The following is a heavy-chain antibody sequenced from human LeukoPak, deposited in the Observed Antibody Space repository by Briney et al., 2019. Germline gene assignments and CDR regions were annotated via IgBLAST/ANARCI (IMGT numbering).Heavy chain of an antibody. Sequence: TGGSLRLSCAASGFAFSNYAMSWVRQTPGKGLEWVSVIYSGGSTYYADSVKGRFAISRDNSKNTLYLQMNSLRAEDTAVYYCASRATVTTDRFWFDPWGQGTLVTVSS. CDR2: IYSGGST. CDR1: GFAFSNYA. V-gene: IGHV3-53*01. CDR3: ASRATVTTDRFWFDP. J-gene: IGHJ5*02. D-gene: IGHD4-11*01.